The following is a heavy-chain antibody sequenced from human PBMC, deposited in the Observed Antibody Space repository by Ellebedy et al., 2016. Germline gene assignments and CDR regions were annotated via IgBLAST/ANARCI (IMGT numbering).Heavy chain of an antibody. V-gene: IGHV3-21*06. Sequence: GESLKISXAASAVTFSTHSMAWARQAPGLGLEWVSSISGPSHAIYYADAVKGRFTISRDNAKNSLYLHLGSLRVEDTAVYYCVFCSAGDCLMSTYGLDVWGPGTTVTVSS. CDR1: AVTFSTHS. J-gene: IGHJ6*02. CDR2: ISGPSHAI. D-gene: IGHD2-21*02. CDR3: VFCSAGDCLMSTYGLDV.